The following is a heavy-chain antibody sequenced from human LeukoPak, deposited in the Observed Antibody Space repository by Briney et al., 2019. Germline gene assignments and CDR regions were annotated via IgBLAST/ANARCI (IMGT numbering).Heavy chain of an antibody. V-gene: IGHV3-30*04. Sequence: GGSLRLSCAASGFTFSSYAMHWVRQAPGKGLEWVAVISYDGSNKYYADSVKGRFTISRDNSKNTLYLQMSSLRAEDTAVYYCARGDSLVVALPEFDYWGQGTLVTVSS. CDR3: ARGDSLVVALPEFDY. J-gene: IGHJ4*02. D-gene: IGHD3-22*01. CDR1: GFTFSSYA. CDR2: ISYDGSNK.